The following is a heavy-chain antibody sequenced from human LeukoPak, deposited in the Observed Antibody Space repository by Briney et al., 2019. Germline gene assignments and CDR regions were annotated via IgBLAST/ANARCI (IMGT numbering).Heavy chain of an antibody. CDR1: GYTFTGYY. CDR3: ARDRPAGGECCSGGSCETYGMDV. Sequence: ASVKVSCKASGYTFTGYYMHWVRQAPGQGLEWMGWINPNSGGTNYAQKFQGWVTMTRDTSISTAYMELSRLRSDDTAVYYCARDRPAGGECCSGGSCETYGMDVWGKGTTVTVSS. V-gene: IGHV1-2*04. J-gene: IGHJ6*04. D-gene: IGHD2-15*01. CDR2: INPNSGGT.